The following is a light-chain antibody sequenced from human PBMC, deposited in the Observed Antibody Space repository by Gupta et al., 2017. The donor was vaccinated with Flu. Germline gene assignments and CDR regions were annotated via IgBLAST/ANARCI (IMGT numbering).Light chain of an antibody. CDR3: QQENKWPLS. J-gene: IGKJ2*03. Sequence: EIVTTQSPATLSVSPGERATLSCRASQSVYSNLAWYQQKPGQAPRLLISGASTRATGIPARFSGSESVTEFTLTISSLQSEDFAVYYCQQENKWPLSFGQGTKLEIK. CDR2: GAS. CDR1: QSVYSN. V-gene: IGKV3-15*01.